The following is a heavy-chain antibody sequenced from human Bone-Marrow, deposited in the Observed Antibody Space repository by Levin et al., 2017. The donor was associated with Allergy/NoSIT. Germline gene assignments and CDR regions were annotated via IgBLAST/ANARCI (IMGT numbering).Heavy chain of an antibody. D-gene: IGHD5-24*01. CDR2: ISWNSNSI. Sequence: HPGGSLRLSCAASGFTFDDYAMHWVRQAPGKGLEWVSGISWNSNSIGYADSVKGRFTISRDNAKNSLYLQMNSLRAEDTAFYYCAKDYKRWLQSILDYWGQGALVTVSS. CDR3: AKDYKRWLQSILDY. J-gene: IGHJ4*02. CDR1: GFTFDDYA. V-gene: IGHV3-9*01.